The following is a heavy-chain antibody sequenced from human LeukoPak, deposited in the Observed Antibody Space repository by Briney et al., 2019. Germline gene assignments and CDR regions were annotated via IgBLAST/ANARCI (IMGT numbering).Heavy chain of an antibody. CDR3: ARSYYDFWSGYAIYYYMDV. CDR2: IYTSGST. J-gene: IGHJ6*03. CDR1: GGSISSGSYY. Sequence: SQTLSLTCTVSGGSISSGSYYWSWIRQPAGKGLEWIGRIYTSGSTNYNPSLKSRVTISVDTSKNQFSLKLSSVTAADTAVYYCARSYYDFWSGYAIYYYMDVWGKGTTVTVSS. D-gene: IGHD3-3*01. V-gene: IGHV4-61*02.